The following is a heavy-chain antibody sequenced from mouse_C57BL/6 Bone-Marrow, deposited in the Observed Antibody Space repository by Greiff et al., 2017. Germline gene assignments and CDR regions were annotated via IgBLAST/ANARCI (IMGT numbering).Heavy chain of an antibody. CDR2: ISGGGGNT. J-gene: IGHJ3*01. Sequence: EVMLVESGGGLVKPGGSLKLSCAASGFTFSSYTMSWVRQTPEKRLEWVATISGGGGNTNYPDSVKGRFTLSRDNAKNTLYLQMSSLRSEDTALYYCARPNSPLWLLLGCWGQETLVTVSA. D-gene: IGHD1-1*02. CDR1: GFTFSSYT. CDR3: ARPNSPLWLLLGC. V-gene: IGHV5-9*01.